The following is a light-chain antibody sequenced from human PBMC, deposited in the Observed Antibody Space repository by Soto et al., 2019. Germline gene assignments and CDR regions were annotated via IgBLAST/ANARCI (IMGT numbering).Light chain of an antibody. V-gene: IGKV1-39*01. Sequence: DIQMTQSPSSLSASVGDRVTITCRAGQTISSYLNWYQQKPGKAPKLLIYAASNLKSGVPSRFSASGSETDLTLTIRSLQPEDFATHYCQQTYSTFTWTLGQGTKVDIK. CDR3: QQTYSTFTWT. CDR2: AAS. CDR1: QTISSY. J-gene: IGKJ1*01.